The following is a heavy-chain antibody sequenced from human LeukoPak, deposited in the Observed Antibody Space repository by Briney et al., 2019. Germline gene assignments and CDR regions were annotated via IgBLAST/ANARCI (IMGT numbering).Heavy chain of an antibody. CDR1: GFTFSSYA. D-gene: IGHD2-15*01. CDR2: ISYDGSNK. V-gene: IGHV3-30-3*01. J-gene: IGHJ4*02. Sequence: GGSLRLSCAASGFTFSSYAMHWVRQAPGKGLEWVAVISYDGSNKYYADSAKGRFTISRDNSKNTLYLQMNSLRAEDTAVYYCAKDTAVVSVVVDDYWGQGTLVTVSS. CDR3: AKDTAVVSVVVDDY.